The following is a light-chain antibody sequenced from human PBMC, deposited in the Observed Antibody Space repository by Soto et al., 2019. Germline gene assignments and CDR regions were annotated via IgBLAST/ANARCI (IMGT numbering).Light chain of an antibody. Sequence: QSALTQPASVSGSLGQSITISCSGTSSDVGAYNYVSWYQQYPGKAPKLMIYHVTDRPSGVSHRFSGSKSGNTASLTISGLEAEDEADYYCCSYTTSNTFVFGTGTKVTVL. CDR3: CSYTTSNTFV. J-gene: IGLJ1*01. CDR1: SSDVGAYNY. CDR2: HVT. V-gene: IGLV2-14*01.